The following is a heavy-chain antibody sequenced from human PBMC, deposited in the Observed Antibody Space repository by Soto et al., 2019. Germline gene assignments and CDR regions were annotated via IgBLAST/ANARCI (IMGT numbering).Heavy chain of an antibody. J-gene: IGHJ4*02. CDR1: GGSISSSTYY. CDR3: ARHVAGYCSSGSCYPTSHFDY. Sequence: QLHLQESGPGLVKPSETLSLTCTVSGGSISSSTYYWGWIRQPPGKGLECMGSIYYSGNTYYNPSLKSRVTISVDTSKNQCSLKLSSVTAADTAVYYCARHVAGYCSSGSCYPTSHFDYWRQGTLVTVSS. V-gene: IGHV4-39*01. D-gene: IGHD2-15*01. CDR2: IYYSGNT.